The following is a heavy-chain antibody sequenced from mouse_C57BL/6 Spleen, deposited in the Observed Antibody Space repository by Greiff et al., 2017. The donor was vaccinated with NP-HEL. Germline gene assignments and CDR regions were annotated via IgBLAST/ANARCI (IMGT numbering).Heavy chain of an antibody. Sequence: QVHVKQSGTELVKPGASVKLSCKASGYTFTSYWMHWVKQRPGQGLEWIGNINPSNGGTNYNEKFKSKATLTVDKSSSTAYMQLSSLTSEDSAVYYCARGGNCEEVFAYWGQGTLVTVSA. CDR1: GYTFTSYW. D-gene: IGHD4-1*01. J-gene: IGHJ3*01. CDR3: ARGGNCEEVFAY. CDR2: INPSNGGT. V-gene: IGHV1-53*01.